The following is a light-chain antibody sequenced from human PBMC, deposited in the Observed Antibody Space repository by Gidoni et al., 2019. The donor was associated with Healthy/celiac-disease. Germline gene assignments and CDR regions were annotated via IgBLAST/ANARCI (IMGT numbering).Light chain of an antibody. Sequence: QTVVTQEPSLPVSPAGTVTLTCASSTGAVTSGYYPNWFQQKPGQAPRALIYSTSNKHPWTPARFSGSLRGGKAALTLSGVQPEDEAEYYCLLYYGGEGVFGGGTKLTVL. J-gene: IGLJ3*02. CDR2: STS. CDR3: LLYYGGEGV. V-gene: IGLV7-43*01. CDR1: TGAVTSGYY.